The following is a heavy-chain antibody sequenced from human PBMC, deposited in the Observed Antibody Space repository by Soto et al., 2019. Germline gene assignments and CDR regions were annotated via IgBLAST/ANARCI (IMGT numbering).Heavy chain of an antibody. CDR2: IYYSGST. D-gene: IGHD2-2*01. CDR3: AREEGYCSSTSCYSGVDY. Sequence: QVQLQESGPGLVKPSQTLSLTCTVSGGSISSGDYYWSWIRQPPGKGLEWIGYIYYSGSTYYNPSLKSGVTISVDTSKNQFSLKLSSVTAADTAVYYCAREEGYCSSTSCYSGVDYWGQGTLVTVSS. CDR1: GGSISSGDYY. V-gene: IGHV4-30-4*01. J-gene: IGHJ4*02.